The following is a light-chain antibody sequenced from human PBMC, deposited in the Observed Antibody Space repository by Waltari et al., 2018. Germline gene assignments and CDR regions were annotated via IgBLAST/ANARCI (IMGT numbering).Light chain of an antibody. CDR2: AAS. CDR3: QQTYSALCCT. J-gene: IGKJ2*02. Sequence: DIQMTQSPVSLSASVGDTVTITCRASHNIGTFLSWYQQRPAKAHTVLIYAASTLQRGVPSRFSGSGSGTDFTLTIFSLQPEDFATYFCQQTYSALCCTFGQGTKLEIK. CDR1: HNIGTF. V-gene: IGKV1-39*01.